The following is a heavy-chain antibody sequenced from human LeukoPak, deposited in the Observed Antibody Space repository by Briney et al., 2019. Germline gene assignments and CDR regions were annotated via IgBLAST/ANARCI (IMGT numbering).Heavy chain of an antibody. Sequence: GASVKVSCKVSGYTLTELSMHWVRQAPGKGLEWMGGFDPEDGETIYAQKFQGRVTMTRNTSISTAYMELSSLRSEDTAVYYCARGPIVSVDYWGQGTLVTVSS. CDR3: ARGPIVSVDY. D-gene: IGHD1-26*01. J-gene: IGHJ4*02. CDR2: FDPEDGET. CDR1: GYTLTELS. V-gene: IGHV1-24*01.